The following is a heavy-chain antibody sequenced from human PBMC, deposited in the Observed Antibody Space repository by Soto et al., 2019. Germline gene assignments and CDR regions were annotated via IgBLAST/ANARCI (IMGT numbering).Heavy chain of an antibody. D-gene: IGHD2-15*01. CDR1: GFTFGSYA. CDR3: AKGRGEGYCTGGSCSFDN. CDR2: ISASGDST. Sequence: PVGSLRLSCAASGFTFGSYAMSWVRQAPVKVLEWVSGISASGDSTKYADSLKGRVTISRDNANNTLYLRMDSLRVEDAAVYYCAKGRGEGYCTGGSCSFDNWGRGTLVTVSS. J-gene: IGHJ4*02. V-gene: IGHV3-23*01.